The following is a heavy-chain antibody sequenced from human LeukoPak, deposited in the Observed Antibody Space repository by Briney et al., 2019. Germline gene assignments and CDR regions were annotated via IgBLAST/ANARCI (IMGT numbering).Heavy chain of an antibody. CDR1: GFTFSSYG. J-gene: IGHJ4*02. CDR2: IRYDGSNK. D-gene: IGHD4-17*01. CDR3: ATNDYGDLHRPFDY. V-gene: IGHV3-30*02. Sequence: PGGSLRLSCAASGFTFSSYGMHWVRQAPGKGLEWVAFIRYDGSNKYYADSVKGRFTISRDNPKNTLYLQMNSLRAEDTAVYYCATNDYGDLHRPFDYWGQGTLVTVSS.